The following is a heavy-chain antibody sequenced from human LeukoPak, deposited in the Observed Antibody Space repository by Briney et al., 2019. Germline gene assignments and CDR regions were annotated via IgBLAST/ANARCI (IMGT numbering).Heavy chain of an antibody. D-gene: IGHD3-22*01. Sequence: ASVKVSCTVSGGTFSSYAISWVRQAPGQGLEWMGGIIPIFGTANYAQKFQGRVTITADESTSTAYMELSSLRSEDTAVYYCARGMIVEHRYYYYGMDVWGQGTTVTVSS. V-gene: IGHV1-69*13. J-gene: IGHJ6*02. CDR3: ARGMIVEHRYYYYGMDV. CDR2: IIPIFGTA. CDR1: GGTFSSYA.